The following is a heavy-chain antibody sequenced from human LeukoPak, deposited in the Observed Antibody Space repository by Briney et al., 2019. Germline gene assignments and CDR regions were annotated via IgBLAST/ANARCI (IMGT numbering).Heavy chain of an antibody. J-gene: IGHJ4*02. Sequence: TGGSLRLSCAASGLTVSSNYMSWVRQAPGKGLEWVSVIYSGGNAYQAHYVKGRFITSRDKSKNTLYLQMNSLRAEATAVYHCARHGSGSLYFDYWGQGTLVTVSS. V-gene: IGHV3-66*04. D-gene: IGHD3-10*01. CDR2: IYSGGNA. CDR1: GLTVSSNY. CDR3: ARHGSGSLYFDY.